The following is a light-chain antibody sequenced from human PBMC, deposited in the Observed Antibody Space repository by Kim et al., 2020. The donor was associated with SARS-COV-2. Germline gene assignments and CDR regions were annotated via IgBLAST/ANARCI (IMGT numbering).Light chain of an antibody. Sequence: LSPGESATPSCRASQSVSSSYLAWYQQKGGQAPRLLMYDASKRATGIPDRFSGSGSGTDFTLTISRLEPEDFAVYYCQQYGSSPCTFGQGTKLEI. CDR1: QSVSSSY. CDR2: DAS. CDR3: QQYGSSPCT. J-gene: IGKJ2*02. V-gene: IGKV3-20*01.